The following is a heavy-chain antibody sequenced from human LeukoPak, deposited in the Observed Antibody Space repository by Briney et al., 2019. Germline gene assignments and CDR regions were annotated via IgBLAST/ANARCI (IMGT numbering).Heavy chain of an antibody. CDR3: ARHGKLSASRNWFDP. D-gene: IGHD1-26*01. CDR1: GYSLTSYW. CDR2: IYPDDFDT. V-gene: IGHV5-51*01. Sequence: GESLKISCKASGYSLTSYWIAWVRQMPGKGLEWMGVIYPDDFDTRYSPSFQGQVTISADKSISTAFLQWSSLKASDTAIYYCARHGKLSASRNWFDPWGQGTLVTVSS. J-gene: IGHJ5*02.